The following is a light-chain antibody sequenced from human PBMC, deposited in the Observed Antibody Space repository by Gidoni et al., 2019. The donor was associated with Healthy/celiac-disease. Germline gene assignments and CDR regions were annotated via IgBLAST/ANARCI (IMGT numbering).Light chain of an antibody. V-gene: IGKV1-39*01. CDR3: QQSYSTPRT. CDR2: AAS. J-gene: IGKJ1*01. CDR1: QSISSY. Sequence: DIQMTQSPSSLSASVGDRVTITCRASQSISSYLNWYQQKPGKAPKLVIYAASSVQSGVPSRFSGSGSGTDFTLTISSLQPEDFATYYCQQSYSTPRTFGHXTKVEIK.